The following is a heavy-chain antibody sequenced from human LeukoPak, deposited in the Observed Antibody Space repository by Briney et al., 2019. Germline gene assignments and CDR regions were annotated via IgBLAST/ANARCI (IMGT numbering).Heavy chain of an antibody. CDR1: GFTFSSYG. V-gene: IGHV3-7*01. CDR3: TRVEETATTAAIIREYSYNYYYMDV. Sequence: GGSLRLSCAASGFTFSSYGMHWVRQAPGKGLEWVVNIKQDGSKKHYVDSVKGRFTISRDNAKNSLYLQMSSLRAEDTAVYYCTRVEETATTAAIIREYSYNYYYMDVWGKGNTVTVSS. J-gene: IGHJ6*03. CDR2: IKQDGSKK. D-gene: IGHD4-11*01.